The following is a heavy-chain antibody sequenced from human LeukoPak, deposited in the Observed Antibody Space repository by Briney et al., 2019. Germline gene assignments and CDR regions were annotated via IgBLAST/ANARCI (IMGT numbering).Heavy chain of an antibody. CDR1: GFTFSSYA. V-gene: IGHV3-30-3*01. D-gene: IGHD1/OR15-1a*01. CDR3: ARDLEQSQNYYYYMDV. J-gene: IGHJ6*03. CDR2: ISYDGSNK. Sequence: PGGSLRLSCAASGFTFSSYAMHWVRQAPGKGLEWVAVISYDGSNKYYADSVKGRFTISRDNSKNTLYLQMNSLRAEDTAVYYCARDLEQSQNYYYYMDVWGKGTTVTVSS.